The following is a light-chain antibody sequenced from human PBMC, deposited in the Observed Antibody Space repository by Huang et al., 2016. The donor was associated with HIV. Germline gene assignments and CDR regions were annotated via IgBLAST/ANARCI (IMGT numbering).Light chain of an antibody. Sequence: DIQMTQSPSSLSASVGDRVIITCRASQSIRTYLNWYHQKPGKAPNLLIYAASRLHSGVPSRFSGSGSGTDFTLTISSLQREDFATYYCQQSYSTPYTFGQGTKLEIK. CDR2: AAS. J-gene: IGKJ2*01. CDR3: QQSYSTPYT. V-gene: IGKV1-39*01. CDR1: QSIRTY.